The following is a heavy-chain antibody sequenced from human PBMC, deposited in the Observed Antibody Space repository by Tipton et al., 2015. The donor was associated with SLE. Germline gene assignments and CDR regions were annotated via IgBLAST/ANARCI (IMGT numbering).Heavy chain of an antibody. CDR1: GFTFSSYA. D-gene: IGHD2-2*01. V-gene: IGHV3-23*01. J-gene: IGHJ4*02. Sequence: SLRLSCAASGFTFSSYAMSWVRQAPGKGLAWVSAISGSGGRTYYADSGKGRFTISRDNSKNTLYLQMNSLRAEDTAVYYCAKGGTYCSSTSCPWNYWGQGTLVTVSS. CDR2: ISGSGGRT. CDR3: AKGGTYCSSTSCPWNY.